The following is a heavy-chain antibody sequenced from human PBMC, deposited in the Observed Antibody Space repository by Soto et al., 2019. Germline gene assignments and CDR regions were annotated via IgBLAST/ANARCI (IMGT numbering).Heavy chain of an antibody. CDR2: ISYDGSNK. J-gene: IGHJ4*02. D-gene: IGHD3-3*01. Sequence: GGSLRLSCAASGFTFSSYGMHWVRQAPGKGLEWVAVISYDGSNKYYADSVKGRFTISRDNSKNTLYLQMNSLRAEDTAVYYCAKNRGLRFLEWLSGTFDYWGQGTLVTVSS. CDR1: GFTFSSYG. V-gene: IGHV3-30*18. CDR3: AKNRGLRFLEWLSGTFDY.